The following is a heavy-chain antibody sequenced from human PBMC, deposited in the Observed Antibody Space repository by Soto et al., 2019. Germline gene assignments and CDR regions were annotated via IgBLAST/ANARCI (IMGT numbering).Heavy chain of an antibody. D-gene: IGHD3-3*01. V-gene: IGHV1-18*01. J-gene: IGHJ6*02. CDR3: ARDSRITIFGVVPPRMDV. CDR2: ISAYNGNT. CDR1: GYTFTSYG. Sequence: ASVKVSCKASGYTFTSYGISWVRQAPGQGLEWKGWISAYNGNTNNAQKNQGRVTITTDTYTSTANIEMRRLKTDDTAVYYCARDSRITIFGVVPPRMDVWGQGTTVTVSS.